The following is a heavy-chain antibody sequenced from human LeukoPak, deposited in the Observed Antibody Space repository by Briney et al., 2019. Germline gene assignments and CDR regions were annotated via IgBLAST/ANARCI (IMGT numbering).Heavy chain of an antibody. V-gene: IGHV3-66*04. CDR3: ARRSTVTRDVDI. J-gene: IGHJ3*02. CDR2: IYSGGDA. D-gene: IGHD4-17*01. CDR1: GFTVSSNY. Sequence: GGSLRLSCAASGFTVSSNYMIWVRQAPGKGLEWVSVIYSGGDAYYADSVKGRFTISRDNSKNTVYLQVNSLRAEDTAVYYCARRSTVTRDVDIWGQGTMVTVSS.